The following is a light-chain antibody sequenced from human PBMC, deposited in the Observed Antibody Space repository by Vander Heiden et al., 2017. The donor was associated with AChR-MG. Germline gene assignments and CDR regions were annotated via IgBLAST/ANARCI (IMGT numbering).Light chain of an antibody. CDR1: QDISNY. Sequence: DIQMTPSPSSLAASVGDRSTSHCQASQDISNYLNWYQQKPGKAPKFLIYDASNLETGVPSRFSGSGSGTDFTFTISSLQPEDIATYYCQQYDNLPLTFGGGTKVEIK. J-gene: IGKJ4*01. V-gene: IGKV1-33*01. CDR2: DAS. CDR3: QQYDNLPLT.